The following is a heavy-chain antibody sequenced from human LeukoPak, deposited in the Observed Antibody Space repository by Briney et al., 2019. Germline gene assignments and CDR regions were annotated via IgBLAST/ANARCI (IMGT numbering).Heavy chain of an antibody. J-gene: IGHJ4*02. CDR2: INHSGST. CDR1: GGSFSGYY. CDR3: ARGGDGYNFDY. Sequence: SETLSLTCAVYGGSFSGYYWSWIRQPPGKGLEWIGEINHSGSTNYNPSLKSRVTISVDTSKNQFSLKLSSVTAADTAVYCCARGGDGYNFDYWGQGTLVTVSS. D-gene: IGHD5-24*01. V-gene: IGHV4-34*01.